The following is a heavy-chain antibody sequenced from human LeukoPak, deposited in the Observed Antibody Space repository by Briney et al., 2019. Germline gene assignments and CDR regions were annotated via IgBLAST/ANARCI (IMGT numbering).Heavy chain of an antibody. D-gene: IGHD4-11*01. V-gene: IGHV3-30*02. CDR3: AKAYSYFDH. J-gene: IGHJ4*02. CDR2: IRYDGSNT. CDR1: GFTFSSYD. Sequence: PGGSLRLSCAASGFTFSSYDMHWVRQAPGKGLEWVASIRYDGSNTYYADSVKGRFTISRDNSKNTLFLQMNSLTAEDTAVYYCAKAYSYFDHWGQGTLVTVSS.